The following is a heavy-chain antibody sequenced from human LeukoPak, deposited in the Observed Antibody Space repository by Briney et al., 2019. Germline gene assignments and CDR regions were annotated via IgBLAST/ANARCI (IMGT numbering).Heavy chain of an antibody. D-gene: IGHD5-24*01. V-gene: IGHV3-7*01. CDR3: ARDPIRTFHKSLYYFDY. Sequence: PGGSLRLSCAASGFTFSSYEMNWVRQAPGKGLEWVANIKQDGSEKYYVDSVKGRFTISRDNAKNSLYLQMNSLRAEDTAVYYCARDPIRTFHKSLYYFDYWGQGTLVTVSS. J-gene: IGHJ4*02. CDR2: IKQDGSEK. CDR1: GFTFSSYE.